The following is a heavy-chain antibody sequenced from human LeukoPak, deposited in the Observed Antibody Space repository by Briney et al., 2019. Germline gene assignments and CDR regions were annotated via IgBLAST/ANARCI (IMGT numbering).Heavy chain of an antibody. V-gene: IGHV1-3*01. CDR2: INAGNGNT. CDR3: ARDILGSSLGKFDY. J-gene: IGHJ4*02. Sequence: ASVKVSCKASGYTFTSYAMHWVRQAPGQRLEWMGWINAGNGNTKYSQNFQGRLTMSRDTSTSTVYLELSSLQSDDTAVFYCARDILGSSLGKFDYWGQGTLVTVAS. CDR1: GYTFTSYA. D-gene: IGHD3-10*01.